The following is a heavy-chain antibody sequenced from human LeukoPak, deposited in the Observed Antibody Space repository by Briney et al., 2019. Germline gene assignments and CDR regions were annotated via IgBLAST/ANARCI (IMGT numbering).Heavy chain of an antibody. V-gene: IGHV4-59*01. J-gene: IGHJ3*02. CDR3: ARDHDAFDI. CDR1: GGPISSYY. Sequence: SETLSLTCTVSGGPISSYYWSWIRQPPGKGLEWIGYIYYSGSTNYSPSLKSRVTISVDTSKNQFSLKLSSVTAADTAVYYCARDHDAFDIWGQGTMVTVSS. CDR2: IYYSGST.